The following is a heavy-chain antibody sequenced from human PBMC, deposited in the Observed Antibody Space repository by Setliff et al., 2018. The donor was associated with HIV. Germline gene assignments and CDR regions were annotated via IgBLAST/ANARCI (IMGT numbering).Heavy chain of an antibody. CDR2: IIPIFGTA. V-gene: IGHV1-69*05. Sequence: SVKVSCKASGGTFSGFAISWVRQAPGQGLEWMGGIIPIFGTANYAQKFQGRVTITTDESTTTAYMELRSLRSEDTAVYYCATNRRDCYSASCPLTSWGQGTLVTVSS. D-gene: IGHD2-2*01. CDR1: GGTFSGFA. CDR3: ATNRRDCYSASCPLTS. J-gene: IGHJ4*02.